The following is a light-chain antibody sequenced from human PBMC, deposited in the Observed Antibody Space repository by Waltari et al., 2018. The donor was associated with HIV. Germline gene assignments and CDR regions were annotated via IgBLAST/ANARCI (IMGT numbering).Light chain of an antibody. CDR2: WAS. Sequence: DIVMTQYPDSLAVSLDERASIDCKSSQSILYSSNNKNFLAWYQQKPGQPPTLLMYWASTREAGVPDRFSGSGSETDFTLTISSLQAEDVAVYYCQQYYNNPYTFGQGTKLEIK. CDR1: QSILYSSNNKNF. V-gene: IGKV4-1*01. J-gene: IGKJ2*01. CDR3: QQYYNNPYT.